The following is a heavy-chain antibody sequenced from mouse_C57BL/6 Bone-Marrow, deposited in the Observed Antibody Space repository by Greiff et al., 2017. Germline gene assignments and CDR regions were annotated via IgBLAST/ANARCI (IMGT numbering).Heavy chain of an antibody. D-gene: IGHD2-3*01. V-gene: IGHV1-50*01. J-gene: IGHJ3*01. CDR1: GYTFTSYW. CDR2: IDPSDSYT. Sequence: QVQLKQPGAELVKPGASVKLSCKASGYTFTSYWMQWVKQRPGQGLEWIGEIDPSDSYTNSNHKFKGKATLTVDTSSSPAYMQLSSLTSEDSAVYDCARDGYYPSWFAYWGQGTLVTVSA. CDR3: ARDGYYPSWFAY.